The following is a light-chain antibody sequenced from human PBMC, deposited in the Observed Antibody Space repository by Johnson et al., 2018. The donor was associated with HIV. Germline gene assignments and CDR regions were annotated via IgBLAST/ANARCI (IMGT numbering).Light chain of an antibody. CDR1: SSNIGSNT. CDR2: SNN. CDR3: AAWDDSLNGYV. V-gene: IGLV1-44*01. Sequence: QSVLTQPPSASGTPGQRVTISCSGSSSNIGSNTVNWYQQLPGTAPKLLIYSNNQRPSGVPDRFSGSQSGTSASLAISGLQSEAEADYYCAAWDDSLNGYVYGTGTKVTVV. J-gene: IGLJ1*01.